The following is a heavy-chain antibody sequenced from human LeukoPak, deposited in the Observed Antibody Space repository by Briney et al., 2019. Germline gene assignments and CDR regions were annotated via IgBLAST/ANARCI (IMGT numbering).Heavy chain of an antibody. CDR3: ARGHGGNYGDFDY. V-gene: IGHV4-4*02. D-gene: IGHD4-23*01. CDR1: GGSISSSNW. Sequence: PSETLSLTCAVSGGSISSSNWWSWVLQPPGKGLEWIGEIYHSGSTNYNPSLKSRVTISVDKSKNQFSLKLSSVTAADTAVYYCARGHGGNYGDFDYWGQGTLVTVSS. CDR2: IYHSGST. J-gene: IGHJ4*02.